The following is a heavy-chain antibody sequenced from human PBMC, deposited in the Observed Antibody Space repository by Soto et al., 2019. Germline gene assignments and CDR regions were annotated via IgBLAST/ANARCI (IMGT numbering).Heavy chain of an antibody. Sequence: SETLSLTCTVSGGSITTGGYYWSWIRQLPGKGLEWIGHRYYSESTYYNPSLKSRVSISLDTSKNQFSLKLSFVTAADTAMYYCARGVSPGQRGPQDYWGQGTLVTVSS. J-gene: IGHJ4*02. CDR3: ARGVSPGQRGPQDY. CDR2: RYYSEST. CDR1: GGSITTGGYY. V-gene: IGHV4-31*03.